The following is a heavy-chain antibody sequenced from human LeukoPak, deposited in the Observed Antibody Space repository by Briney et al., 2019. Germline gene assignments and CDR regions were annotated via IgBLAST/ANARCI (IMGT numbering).Heavy chain of an antibody. D-gene: IGHD2-15*01. CDR3: ARHLEVVAAFDY. Sequence: GSLKLSCAASGFTFSSYSMSWIRQPPGKGLEWIGSIYYSGSTYYNPSLKSRVTISVDTSKNQFSLKLSSVTAADTAVYYCARHLEVVAAFDYWGQGTLVTVSS. CDR1: GFTFSSYS. V-gene: IGHV4-39*01. J-gene: IGHJ4*02. CDR2: IYYSGST.